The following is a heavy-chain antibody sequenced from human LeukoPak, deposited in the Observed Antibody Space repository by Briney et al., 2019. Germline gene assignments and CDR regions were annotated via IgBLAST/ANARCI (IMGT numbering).Heavy chain of an antibody. CDR2: IRYGGSNK. J-gene: IGHJ3*02. V-gene: IGHV3-30*02. CDR1: GFTFSSYG. Sequence: GGSLRLSCSASGFTFSSYGMHWVRQAPGKGLEWVAFIRYGGSNKYYAESVKGRFTISRDNSKNTLYLQMNSLRAEDTAVYYCAKVGPIVGATTVDAFDIWGQGTVVIVSS. D-gene: IGHD1-26*01. CDR3: AKVGPIVGATTVDAFDI.